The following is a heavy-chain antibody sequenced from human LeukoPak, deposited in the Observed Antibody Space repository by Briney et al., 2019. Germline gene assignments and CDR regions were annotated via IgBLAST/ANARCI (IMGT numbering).Heavy chain of an antibody. V-gene: IGHV3-33*01. CDR3: SRDLTYYYDSSGYMGFDY. D-gene: IGHD3-22*01. CDR1: GFTFSSYG. CDR2: IWYDGSNK. Sequence: PGGSLRLSCAASGFTFSSYGMHWVRQAPGKGLEWVAVIWYDGSNKYYADSVKGRFTISRDNSKNTLYLQMNSLRSEDTAVYYCSRDLTYYYDSSGYMGFDYWGQGTLVTVSS. J-gene: IGHJ4*02.